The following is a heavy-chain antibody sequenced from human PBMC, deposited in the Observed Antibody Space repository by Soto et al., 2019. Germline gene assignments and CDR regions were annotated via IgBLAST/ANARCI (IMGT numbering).Heavy chain of an antibody. CDR3: ARGGGSYTY. J-gene: IGHJ4*02. CDR2: ISYDGSNK. CDR1: GFTFSSYA. D-gene: IGHD1-26*01. Sequence: QVQLVESGGGVVQPGRSLRLSCAASGFTFSSYAMHWVRQAPGKGLEWVAGISYDGSNKYYADSVKGRFTISRDNSKNTLYQQMNSLRAEDTAVYYCARGGGSYTYWGQGTLVTVSS. V-gene: IGHV3-30-3*01.